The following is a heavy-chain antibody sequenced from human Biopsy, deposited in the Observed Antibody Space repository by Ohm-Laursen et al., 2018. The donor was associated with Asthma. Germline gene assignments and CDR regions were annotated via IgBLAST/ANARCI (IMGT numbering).Heavy chain of an antibody. D-gene: IGHD3-10*01. Sequence: GSLRLSCAASGFSVSTKYMSWVRQAPGKGLEWVSLIYSGDNTYYADSVKGRFTISRDKSENTLYLQMNSLRAEDTAVYYCAKDERLYYGSDSKYMQPVPLGDWGQGTLVIVSA. V-gene: IGHV3-53*01. J-gene: IGHJ4*02. CDR1: GFSVSTKY. CDR2: IYSGDNT. CDR3: AKDERLYYGSDSKYMQPVPLGD.